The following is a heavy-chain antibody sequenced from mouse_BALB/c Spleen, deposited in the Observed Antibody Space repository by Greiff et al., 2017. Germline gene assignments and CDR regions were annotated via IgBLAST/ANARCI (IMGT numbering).Heavy chain of an antibody. CDR2: ISSSGSYT. V-gene: IGHV5-9-4*01. CDR1: GFAFSSYA. CDR3: ARVITGNYYAMDY. J-gene: IGHJ4*01. D-gene: IGHD2-4*01. Sequence: EVKLVESGGGLVKPGGSLKLSCAASGFAFSSYAMSWVRQSPEKRLEWVAEISSSGSYTYYPDTVTGRFTISRDNAKNTLYLEMSSLRSEDTAMYYCARVITGNYYAMDYWGQGTSVTVSS.